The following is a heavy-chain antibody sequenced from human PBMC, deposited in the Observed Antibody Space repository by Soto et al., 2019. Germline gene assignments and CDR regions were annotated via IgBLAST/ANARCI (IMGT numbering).Heavy chain of an antibody. Sequence: GESLKISCAASGFTFSSYSMNWVRQAPGKGLEWVSSISSSSSYRYYADSVKGRFTISRDNAKNSLYLQMNSLRAEDTAVYYCAREENYYYGSGSYYRDDAFDIWGQGTMVTVSS. J-gene: IGHJ3*02. CDR3: AREENYYYGSGSYYRDDAFDI. CDR1: GFTFSSYS. V-gene: IGHV3-21*01. CDR2: ISSSSSYR. D-gene: IGHD3-10*01.